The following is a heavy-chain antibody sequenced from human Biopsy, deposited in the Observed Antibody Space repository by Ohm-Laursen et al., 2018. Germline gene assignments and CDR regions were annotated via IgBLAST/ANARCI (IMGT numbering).Heavy chain of an antibody. CDR2: SRNKAKGYTT. CDR3: VRGRAY. CDR1: GFTFSDHY. Sequence: SLRLSCAASGFTFSDHYMEWVRQAPGRGLEWVGRSRNKAKGYTTEYAASVKGRFTISRDESETSMYLQMSGLKTEDTAKYYCVRGRAYWGQGTLVTVSP. J-gene: IGHJ4*02. V-gene: IGHV3-72*01.